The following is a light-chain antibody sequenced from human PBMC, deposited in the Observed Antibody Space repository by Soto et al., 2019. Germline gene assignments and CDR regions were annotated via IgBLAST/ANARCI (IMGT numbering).Light chain of an antibody. CDR1: QSVSSSY. CDR2: GAS. J-gene: IGKJ1*01. V-gene: IGKV3-20*01. Sequence: ETVLTQSPGTLSLSPGERATLSCRASQSVSSSYLAWYQQKPGQAPRPLIYGASSRATGIPDRFSGSGSGTDFTLTISRLEPEDFAVYYCQQYGSLPWTFGQGTKVDIK. CDR3: QQYGSLPWT.